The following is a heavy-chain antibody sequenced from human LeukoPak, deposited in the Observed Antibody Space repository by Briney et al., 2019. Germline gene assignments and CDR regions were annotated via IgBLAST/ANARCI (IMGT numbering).Heavy chain of an antibody. CDR1: GFTFSSYS. CDR3: ARVGLKYCSSTSCYAGDY. D-gene: IGHD2-2*01. J-gene: IGHJ4*02. V-gene: IGHV3-21*01. CDR2: ISSSSSYI. Sequence: GGSLRLSCAASGFTFSSYSMNWVRQAPGKGLEWVSSISSSSSYIYYADSVKGRFTISRDSAKNSLYLQMNSLRAEDTAVYYCARVGLKYCSSTSCYAGDYWGQGTLVTVSS.